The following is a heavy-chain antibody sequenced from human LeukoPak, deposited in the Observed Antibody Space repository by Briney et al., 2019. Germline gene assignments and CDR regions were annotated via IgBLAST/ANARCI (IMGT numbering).Heavy chain of an antibody. J-gene: IGHJ4*02. Sequence: PSETLSLTCTVSGGSISSSSYYWGWIRQPPGKGLEWIGSIYYSGSTYYNPSLKSRVTISLDTSKNQFSLKLSSVTAADTAVYYCARDQAAAGVFDYWGQGTLVTVSS. V-gene: IGHV4-39*07. D-gene: IGHD6-13*01. CDR1: GGSISSSSYY. CDR3: ARDQAAAGVFDY. CDR2: IYYSGST.